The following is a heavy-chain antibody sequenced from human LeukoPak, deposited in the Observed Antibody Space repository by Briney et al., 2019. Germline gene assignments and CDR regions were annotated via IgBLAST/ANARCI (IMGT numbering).Heavy chain of an antibody. CDR3: AREGYDSSGYYSNYFDY. D-gene: IGHD3-22*01. V-gene: IGHV1-18*01. Sequence: ASVKVSCKASGYTFTSYGISWVRQAPGQGLDWMGWISAYNGNTNYAQKLQGRVTMTTDTSTSTAYMELRSLRSDDTAVYYCAREGYDSSGYYSNYFDYWGQGTLVTVSS. CDR1: GYTFTSYG. J-gene: IGHJ4*02. CDR2: ISAYNGNT.